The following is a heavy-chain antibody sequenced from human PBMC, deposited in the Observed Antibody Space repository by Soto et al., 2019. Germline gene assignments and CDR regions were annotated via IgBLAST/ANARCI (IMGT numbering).Heavy chain of an antibody. J-gene: IGHJ4*02. D-gene: IGHD5-12*01. CDR2: IYSGCST. V-gene: IGHV3-66*01. CDR1: GFTVSSNY. CDR3: ARVTVATNDKCDF. Sequence: EVQLVESGGGLVQPGGSLRLSCAASGFTVSSNYMSWVRQAPGKGLEWVSVIYSGCSTYYADSVKGRFTISRDNSKNTLYLQMNSLRAEDTAVYYCARVTVATNDKCDFWGQGTLVTVSS.